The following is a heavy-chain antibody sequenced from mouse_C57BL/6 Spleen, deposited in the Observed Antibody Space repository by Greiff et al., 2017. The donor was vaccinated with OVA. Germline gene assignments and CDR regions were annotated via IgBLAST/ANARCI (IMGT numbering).Heavy chain of an antibody. CDR2: IYPGDGDT. CDR1: GYAFSSSW. V-gene: IGHV1-82*01. CDR3: ARGGYLDY. J-gene: IGHJ2*01. Sequence: QVQLQQSGPELVKPGASVKISCKASGYAFSSSWMNWVKQRPGKGLERIGRIYPGDGDTNYNGKFKGKATLTADKSSSTAYMQLSSLTSEDSAVYFCARGGYLDYWGQGTTLTVSS.